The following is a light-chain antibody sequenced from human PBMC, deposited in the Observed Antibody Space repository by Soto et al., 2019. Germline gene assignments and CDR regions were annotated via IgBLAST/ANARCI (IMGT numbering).Light chain of an antibody. V-gene: IGLV1-44*01. Sequence: QSVLTQAPSVSGTPGQRVTITCSGSSSNIGRNSVNWYQHLPGTAPKLLTHGNNHRPSGVPDRFSGSKSGTSASLAISGLQPEDEADYCCAAWDDSLNEYVFGDATKLTVL. CDR2: GNN. J-gene: IGLJ1*01. CDR1: SSNIGRNS. CDR3: AAWDDSLNEYV.